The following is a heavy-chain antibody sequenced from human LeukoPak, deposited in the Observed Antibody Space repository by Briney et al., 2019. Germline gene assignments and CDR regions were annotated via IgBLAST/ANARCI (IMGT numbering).Heavy chain of an antibody. D-gene: IGHD6-19*01. CDR1: GYTFTSYA. V-gene: IGHV1-3*04. Sequence: ASVKVSCKASGYTFTSYAMHWVRQAPGQRLEWMGWINTGNGNTKYSQEFQGRVTITRDTSANTAYMELRSLRSDDTAVYYCARGVAVAPLDYWGQGTLVTVSS. CDR3: ARGVAVAPLDY. CDR2: INTGNGNT. J-gene: IGHJ4*02.